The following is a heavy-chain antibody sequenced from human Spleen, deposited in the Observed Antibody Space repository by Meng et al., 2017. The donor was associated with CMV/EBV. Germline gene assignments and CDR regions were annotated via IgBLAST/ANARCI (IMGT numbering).Heavy chain of an antibody. CDR1: GFTFSDYY. V-gene: IGHV3-66*02. CDR3: ARDLGYSSDSGY. J-gene: IGHJ4*02. Sequence: GESLKISCAASGFTFSDYYMSWIRQAPGKGLEWVSVIYSGGGTYYADSVKGRFTISRDNSKNTVFLQMNNLRPDDTAVYFCARDLGYSSDSGYWGQGTLVTVSS. CDR2: IYSGGGT. D-gene: IGHD6-19*01.